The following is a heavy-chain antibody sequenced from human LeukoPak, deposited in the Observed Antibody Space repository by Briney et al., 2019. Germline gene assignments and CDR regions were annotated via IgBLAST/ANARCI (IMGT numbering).Heavy chain of an antibody. CDR1: GGSISSGGYS. CDR3: AKENGIAVADD. J-gene: IGHJ4*02. Sequence: SETLSLTCAVSGGSISSGGYSWSWIRQPPGKGLEWIGYIYHSGSTYFNPSLKSRVTISVDRSKNQLSLKLSSVTAEDTAVYYCAKENGIAVADDWGQGTLVTVSS. V-gene: IGHV4-30-2*01. CDR2: IYHSGST. D-gene: IGHD6-19*01.